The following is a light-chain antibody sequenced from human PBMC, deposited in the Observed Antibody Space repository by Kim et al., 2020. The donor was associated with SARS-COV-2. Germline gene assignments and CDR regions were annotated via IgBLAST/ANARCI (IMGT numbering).Light chain of an antibody. CDR3: CSFANSSTYV. J-gene: IGLJ1*01. CDR1: SSDVGNYNL. V-gene: IGLV2-23*02. Sequence: QSALTQPASVSGSPGQSITISCTGTSSDVGNYNLVSWYQQHPGKAPKLMIYEVSKRPSGVSHRFSGSKSGNTASLTISGLQAEDEVDYYCCSFANSSTYVFGAGTKVTVL. CDR2: EVS.